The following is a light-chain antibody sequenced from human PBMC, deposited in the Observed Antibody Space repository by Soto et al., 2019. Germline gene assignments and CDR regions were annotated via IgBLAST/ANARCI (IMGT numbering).Light chain of an antibody. CDR2: ATS. V-gene: IGKV3-20*01. CDR3: QQYGSSPKT. CDR1: QSVSSSY. Sequence: EIVLTQSPGTLSLSPGERATLSCRASQSVSSSYLAWYQQKPGQAPRLLTYATSTRATGIPDRFSGSGSGTDFTLTISRLEPEDFAVYYCQQYGSSPKTFGQGTKVDIK. J-gene: IGKJ1*01.